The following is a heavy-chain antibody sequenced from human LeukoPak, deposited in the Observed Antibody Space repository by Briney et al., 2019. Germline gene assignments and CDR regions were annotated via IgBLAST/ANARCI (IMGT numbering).Heavy chain of an antibody. CDR3: ARITIFGYYYYMDV. CDR1: GGSISSYY. D-gene: IGHD3-3*01. J-gene: IGHJ6*03. V-gene: IGHV4-4*07. CDR2: IYTSGST. Sequence: SETLSLTCTVSGGSISSYYWSWIRQPAGKGLEWIGRIYTSGSTNYNPSLKSRVTMSVDTSKNQFSLKLSSVTAADTAVYYCARITIFGYYYYMDVWGKGTTVTVSS.